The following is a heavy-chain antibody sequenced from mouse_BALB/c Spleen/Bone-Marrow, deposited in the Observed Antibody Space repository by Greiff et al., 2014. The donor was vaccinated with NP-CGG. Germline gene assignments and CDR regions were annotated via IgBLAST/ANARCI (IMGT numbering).Heavy chain of an antibody. V-gene: IGHV5-17*02. CDR2: ISSDSSTI. Sequence: VQLQQPGGGLVQLGGSRKLSCAASGFTFSSFGIHWVRQAPEKGLEWVAYISSDSSTIYYADTVKGRFTISRDNPKNTLFLQMTSLRSEDTAMYYCARSNYVGYYAMDYWGQGTSVTVSS. CDR3: ARSNYVGYYAMDY. CDR1: GFTFSSFG. J-gene: IGHJ4*01. D-gene: IGHD1-1*01.